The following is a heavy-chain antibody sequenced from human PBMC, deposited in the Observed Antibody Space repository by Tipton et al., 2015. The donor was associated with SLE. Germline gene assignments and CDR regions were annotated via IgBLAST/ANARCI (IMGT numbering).Heavy chain of an antibody. J-gene: IGHJ6*03. CDR3: SIVVVAATVRDYMDV. CDR2: IYHSGST. Sequence: TLSLTCAVSGGSISSSNWWSWVRQPPGKGLEWIGEIYHSGSTNYNPSLKSRVTISVDKSKNQFSLKLSSVTAADTAVYYCSIVVVAATVRDYMDVWGKGTTVTVSS. V-gene: IGHV4-4*02. D-gene: IGHD2-15*01. CDR1: GGSISSSNW.